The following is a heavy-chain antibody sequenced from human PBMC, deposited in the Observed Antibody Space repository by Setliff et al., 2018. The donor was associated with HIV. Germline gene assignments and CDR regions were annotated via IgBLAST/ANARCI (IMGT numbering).Heavy chain of an antibody. Sequence: GSLRLSCSTSGFNFRDSWMTWVRQSPGKGLEWVANIKQDESEKYYVDSVEGRFTISRDNAKYLVYLQMANLRVEDTAVYFCARGRGVFDLWGRGTLVTVSS. CDR1: GFNFRDSW. CDR2: IKQDESEK. CDR3: ARGRGVFDL. V-gene: IGHV3-7*01. D-gene: IGHD2-8*01. J-gene: IGHJ2*01.